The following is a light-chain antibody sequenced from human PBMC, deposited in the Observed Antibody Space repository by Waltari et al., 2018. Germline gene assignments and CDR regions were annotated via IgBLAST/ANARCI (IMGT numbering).Light chain of an antibody. CDR2: GNS. Sequence: QSVLTQPPSVAGGPGQRVPISCTGTSSYIGTGHDVHSYQQLPGTAPKLLIYGNSNRPSGVPDRFSGSKSGTSASLAITGLQAEDEADYYCQSYDSSLSGSVFGGGTKLTVL. V-gene: IGLV1-40*01. CDR1: SSYIGTGHD. CDR3: QSYDSSLSGSV. J-gene: IGLJ2*01.